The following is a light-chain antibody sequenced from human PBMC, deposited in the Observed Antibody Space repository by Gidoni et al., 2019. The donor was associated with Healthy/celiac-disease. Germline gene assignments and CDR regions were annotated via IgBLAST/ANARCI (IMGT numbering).Light chain of an antibody. CDR1: QSLLHSNGYNY. J-gene: IGKJ1*01. V-gene: IGKV2-28*01. Sequence: DMVMTQSPLSLPVTPGEPASIYCRSSQSLLHSNGYNYLDWYLQKPGQSPQLLIYLGSNRAAGVPDRFSGSGSGTDFTLKISRVEAEDVGVYYCMQALQTPWTFGQGTKVEIK. CDR2: LGS. CDR3: MQALQTPWT.